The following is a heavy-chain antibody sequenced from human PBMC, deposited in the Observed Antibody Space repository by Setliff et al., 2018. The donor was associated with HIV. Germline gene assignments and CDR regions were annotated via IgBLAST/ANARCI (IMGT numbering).Heavy chain of an antibody. D-gene: IGHD4-17*01. CDR1: GGSISNYY. V-gene: IGHV4-59*01. J-gene: IGHJ4*02. CDR3: ARQVARFDYARYFDY. CDR2: ISYTGTT. Sequence: PSETLSLTCTVSGGSISNYYWSWIRQPPGKGLEWIGYISYTGTTKYNPSLKSRVTISVDTSKNQFSVRLSSVSAADTAVYFCARQVARFDYARYFDYWGQGSLVTVSS.